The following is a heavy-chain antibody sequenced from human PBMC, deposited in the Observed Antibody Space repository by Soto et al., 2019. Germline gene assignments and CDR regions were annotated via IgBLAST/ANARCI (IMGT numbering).Heavy chain of an antibody. Sequence: PGGSLRLSCAASGFTFSSYAMSWVRQAPGKGLEWVSAISGSGGSTYYADSVKGRFTISRDKSKNTLYLQMNSLRAEDTAVYYCARDVLLWFGESYFEYWGQGTSVTVSS. J-gene: IGHJ4*02. CDR1: GFTFSSYA. V-gene: IGHV3-23*01. CDR2: ISGSGGST. CDR3: ARDVLLWFGESYFEY. D-gene: IGHD3-10*01.